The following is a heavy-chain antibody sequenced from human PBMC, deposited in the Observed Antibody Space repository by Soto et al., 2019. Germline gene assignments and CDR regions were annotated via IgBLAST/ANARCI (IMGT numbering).Heavy chain of an antibody. V-gene: IGHV1-69*13. D-gene: IGHD6-13*01. J-gene: IGHJ6*02. Sequence: SVKVSCKASGGTFSSYAISWVRQAPGQGLEWMGGIIPIFGTANYAQKFQGRVTITADESTSTAYMELSSLRSEDTAVYYCARDRDKQLVSVGMDVWGQGTTVTVYS. CDR2: IIPIFGTA. CDR1: GGTFSSYA. CDR3: ARDRDKQLVSVGMDV.